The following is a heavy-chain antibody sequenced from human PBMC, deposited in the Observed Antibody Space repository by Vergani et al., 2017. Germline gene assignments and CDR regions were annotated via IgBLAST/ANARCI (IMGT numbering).Heavy chain of an antibody. V-gene: IGHV3-30*02. CDR3: AKDRVGAMYY. CDR1: GFTFSSYG. D-gene: IGHD1-26*01. Sequence: VQLVESGGGVVQPGGSLRLSCAASGFTFSSYGMHWVRQAPGKGLEWVAFIRYDGSNKYYADSVKGRFTISRDNSKNTLYLQMNSLRAEDTAVYYCAKDRVGAMYYWGQGTLVTVSS. J-gene: IGHJ4*02. CDR2: IRYDGSNK.